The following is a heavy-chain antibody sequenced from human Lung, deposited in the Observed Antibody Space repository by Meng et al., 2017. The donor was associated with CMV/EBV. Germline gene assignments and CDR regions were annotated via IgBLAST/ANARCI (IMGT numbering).Heavy chain of an antibody. CDR3: ARVGYPIGGYFDP. CDR2: IYNDGDT. CDR1: GFSVSNKY. J-gene: IGHJ5*02. D-gene: IGHD2-15*01. Sequence: GESLKISCAASGFSVSNKYLGWVRQAPGKGLEWVSVIYNDGDTHYTNSVKGRFTISRDSSKNTVFLQMNSLRADDTAVYYCARVGYPIGGYFDPWGQGTLVTVSS. V-gene: IGHV3-53*01.